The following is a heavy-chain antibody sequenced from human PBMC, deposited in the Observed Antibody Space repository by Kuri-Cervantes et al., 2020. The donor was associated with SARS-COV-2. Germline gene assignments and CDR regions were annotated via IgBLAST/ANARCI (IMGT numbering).Heavy chain of an antibody. V-gene: IGHV3-23*01. CDR3: AKEIRLYYYMDV. D-gene: IGHD6-19*01. Sequence: GGSLRLSCAASGFTVSSNYMSWVRQTPGKGLEWISVISGSAGRTYYADSVKGRFTVSKDNFRNTLYLQMNSLRAEDTAVYYCAKEIRLYYYMDVWGKGTTVTVSS. CDR1: GFTVSSNY. CDR2: ISGSAGRT. J-gene: IGHJ6*03.